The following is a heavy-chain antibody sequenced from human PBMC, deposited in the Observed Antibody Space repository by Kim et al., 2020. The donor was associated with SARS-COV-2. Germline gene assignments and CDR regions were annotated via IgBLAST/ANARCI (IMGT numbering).Heavy chain of an antibody. CDR3: ARNAWFGELSTYDYYGMDV. CDR2: INHSGST. D-gene: IGHD3-10*01. CDR1: GGSFSGYY. Sequence: SETLSLTCAVYGGSFSGYYWSWIRQPPGKGLEWIGEINHSGSTNYNPSLKSRVTISVDTSKNQFSLKLSSVTAADTAVYYCARNAWFGELSTYDYYGMDVWGQGTTVTVSS. V-gene: IGHV4-34*01. J-gene: IGHJ6*02.